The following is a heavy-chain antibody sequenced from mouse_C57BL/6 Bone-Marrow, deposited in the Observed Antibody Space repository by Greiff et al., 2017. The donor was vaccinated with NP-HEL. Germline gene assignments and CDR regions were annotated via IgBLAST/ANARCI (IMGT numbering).Heavy chain of an antibody. J-gene: IGHJ3*01. CDR1: GFTFSDYG. D-gene: IGHD2-4*01. CDR3: ARGRLRQFAY. Sequence: EVNVVESGGGLVKPGGSLKLSCAASGFTFSDYGMHWVRQAPEKGLEWVAYISSGSSTIYYADTVKGRFTISRDNAKNTLFLQMTSLRSEDTAMYYCARGRLRQFAYWGQGTLVTVSA. CDR2: ISSGSSTI. V-gene: IGHV5-17*01.